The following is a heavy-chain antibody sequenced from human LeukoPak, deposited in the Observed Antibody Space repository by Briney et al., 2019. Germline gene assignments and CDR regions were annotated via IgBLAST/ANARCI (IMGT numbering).Heavy chain of an antibody. J-gene: IGHJ4*02. D-gene: IGHD6-6*01. CDR3: ARSYSSSRGTFDY. Sequence: PGGSLRLSCAASGFTFSSYSMNWVRQAPGKGLEWLSSINSRGNYIYYADSLKGRFTISRDNPRNSLFLQMNSLRAEDTAVYYCARSYSSSRGTFDYWGQGTLVTVSS. CDR1: GFTFSSYS. V-gene: IGHV3-21*01. CDR2: INSRGNYI.